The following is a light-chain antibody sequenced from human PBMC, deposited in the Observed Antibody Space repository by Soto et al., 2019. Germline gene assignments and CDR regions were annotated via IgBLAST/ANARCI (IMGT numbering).Light chain of an antibody. V-gene: IGKV3-11*01. CDR1: QSVTTS. J-gene: IGKJ4*01. Sequence: EIVLTQSPATLSLSPGERATLSCRASQSVTTSLAWYQQKPGQAPRLLIFDTSNRAAGVPARFSGSGTGTDFTLTISSLEPEDFAVYYCQQRYSWPLSFGGGTKMETK. CDR2: DTS. CDR3: QQRYSWPLS.